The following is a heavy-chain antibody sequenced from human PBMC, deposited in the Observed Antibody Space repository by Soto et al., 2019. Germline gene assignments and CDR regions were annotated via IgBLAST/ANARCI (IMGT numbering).Heavy chain of an antibody. Sequence: PGGSLRLSCAASGFTFSTYAMSWVRLAPGKGLEWVSCITGSGTSTYYADSVKGRFTISRDNAKSTLYLHLNSLRAEDTAVYYCAKSWTYYDILTPSDYWGQGTLVTVSS. J-gene: IGHJ4*02. CDR1: GFTFSTYA. CDR2: ITGSGTST. V-gene: IGHV3-23*01. CDR3: AKSWTYYDILTPSDY. D-gene: IGHD3-9*01.